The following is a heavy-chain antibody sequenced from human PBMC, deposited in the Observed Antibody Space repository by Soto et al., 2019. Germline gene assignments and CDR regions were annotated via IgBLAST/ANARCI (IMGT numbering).Heavy chain of an antibody. J-gene: IGHJ4*02. Sequence: ASVKVSCKASGGTFSSYAISWVRRAPGQGLEWMGGIIPIFGTANYAQKFQGRVTITADESTSTAYMELSSLRSEDTAVYYCARVTVVRGPFDYWGQGTLVTVSS. CDR3: ARVTVVRGPFDY. CDR2: IIPIFGTA. D-gene: IGHD3-10*01. V-gene: IGHV1-69*13. CDR1: GGTFSSYA.